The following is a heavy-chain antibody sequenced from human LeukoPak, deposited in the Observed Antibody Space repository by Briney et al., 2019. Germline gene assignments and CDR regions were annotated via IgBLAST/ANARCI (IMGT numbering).Heavy chain of an antibody. D-gene: IGHD3-16*02. CDR3: ASEGLYDYVRGSYRHDH. V-gene: IGHV3-7*03. CDR1: GFTFRNFW. J-gene: IGHJ4*02. CDR2: IMKDGGQK. Sequence: GGSLRLSCAASGFTFRNFWMNWARQAPGKGLEWVASIMKDGGQKKYVDSVKGRFTISRDNAKNSLYLQMNNLRAEDTAVYYCASEGLYDYVRGSYRHDHWGQGTLVTVSS.